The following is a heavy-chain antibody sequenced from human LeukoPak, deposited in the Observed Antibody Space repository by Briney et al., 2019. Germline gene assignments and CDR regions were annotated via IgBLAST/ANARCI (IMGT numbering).Heavy chain of an antibody. CDR3: AGGRAWIVVVTAIDDAFDI. CDR1: GYTFTSYY. V-gene: IGHV1-46*01. CDR2: INPSGGST. D-gene: IGHD2-21*02. Sequence: ASVKVSCKASGYTFTSYYMHWVRQAPGQGLEWMGIINPSGGSTSYAQKFQGRVTMTRDTSTSTVYMELSSLRSEDTAVYYCAGGRAWIVVVTAIDDAFDIWGQGTMVTVSS. J-gene: IGHJ3*02.